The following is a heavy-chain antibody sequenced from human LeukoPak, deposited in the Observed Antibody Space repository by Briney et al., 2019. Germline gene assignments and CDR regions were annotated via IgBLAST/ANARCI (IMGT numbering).Heavy chain of an antibody. CDR1: GGSISSYY. V-gene: IGHV4-4*07. Sequence: PSETLSLTCTVSGGSISSYYWSWIRQPAGKGLEWIGRIYTSGSTNYNPSLKSRVTMSVDTSKNQFSLKLSSVTAADTAVYYCARDWVIVVAGGYYYYMDVWGKGTTVTVSS. J-gene: IGHJ6*03. CDR3: ARDWVIVVAGGYYYYMDV. D-gene: IGHD6-19*01. CDR2: IYTSGST.